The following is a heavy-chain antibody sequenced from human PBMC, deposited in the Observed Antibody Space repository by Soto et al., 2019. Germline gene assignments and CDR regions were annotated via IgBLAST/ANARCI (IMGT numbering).Heavy chain of an antibody. CDR2: INHSGGT. CDR3: ARDRQYYQFWSGYQNERPYGMDV. CDR1: GGSFSGYY. V-gene: IGHV4-34*01. D-gene: IGHD3-3*02. J-gene: IGHJ6*02. Sequence: SETLSLTCGVYGGSFSGYYWTCIRQAPGKGLEWIGEINHSGGTNYNSSLKSRVTISVDTSKNQLSLTLYSVTAADTAVYYCARDRQYYQFWSGYQNERPYGMDVWGQGTTVTVSS.